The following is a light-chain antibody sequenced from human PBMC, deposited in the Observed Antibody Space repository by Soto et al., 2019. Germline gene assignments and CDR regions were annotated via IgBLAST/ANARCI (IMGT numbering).Light chain of an antibody. CDR3: QQYGSSPGT. J-gene: IGKJ1*01. V-gene: IGKV3-20*01. Sequence: EIVLTQSPGTLSLSPGERATLSCRASQSVSSSYLAWYQQKPGQAPRPLIYGASSRATGIPDRFSGSGSGTDFTLTISRLEPEDFAVYYCQQYGSSPGTFGQGPKVEIK. CDR2: GAS. CDR1: QSVSSSY.